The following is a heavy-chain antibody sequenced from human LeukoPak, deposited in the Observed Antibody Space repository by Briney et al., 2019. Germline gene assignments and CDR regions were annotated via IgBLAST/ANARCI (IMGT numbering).Heavy chain of an antibody. V-gene: IGHV3-48*03. CDR3: ASLLALDY. D-gene: IGHD2-15*01. CDR2: ISSGGSTI. J-gene: IGHJ4*02. CDR1: GFTFSSYE. Sequence: GGSLRLSCAASGFTFSSYEMNWVRQAPGKGLEWVSYISSGGSTIYYADSVKGRFTISRDNANNSLYLQMNSLRAEDTAVYYCASLLALDYWGQGTLVTVPS.